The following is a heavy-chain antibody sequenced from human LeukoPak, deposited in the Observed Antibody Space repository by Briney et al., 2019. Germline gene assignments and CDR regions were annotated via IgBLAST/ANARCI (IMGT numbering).Heavy chain of an antibody. CDR1: GGSISSYY. Sequence: PSGTLSLTCTVSGGSISSYYWSWIRQPPGEGLEWIGYLYNSGSTNYNPSLKSRVTISGDTSKNQFFLKLSSVTAADTAVYFCARGFVARAYWYFDLWGRGTLVAVSS. D-gene: IGHD5-12*01. J-gene: IGHJ2*01. CDR2: LYNSGST. CDR3: ARGFVARAYWYFDL. V-gene: IGHV4-59*01.